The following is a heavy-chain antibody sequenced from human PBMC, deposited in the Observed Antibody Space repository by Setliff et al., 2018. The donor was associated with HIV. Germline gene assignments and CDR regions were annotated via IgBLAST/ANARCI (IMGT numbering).Heavy chain of an antibody. J-gene: IGHJ4*02. CDR2: INGGNAIT. V-gene: IGHV1-3*01. D-gene: IGHD1-26*01. CDR3: ARAGYLLHYFDS. Sequence: GASVKVSCKASGYTFTSYAMHWVRQAPGQGLEWMGWINGGNAITKFSQKFQGRVTFTRDTSASTAYMELSSPRSEDTAVYYCARAGYLLHYFDSWGQGTLVTVSS. CDR1: GYTFTSYA.